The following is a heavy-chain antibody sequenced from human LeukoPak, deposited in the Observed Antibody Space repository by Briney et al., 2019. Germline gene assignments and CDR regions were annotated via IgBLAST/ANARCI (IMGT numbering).Heavy chain of an antibody. CDR3: ARIPVGATDDLDY. J-gene: IGHJ4*02. CDR1: GYTFTGYY. V-gene: IGHV1-2*02. Sequence: GASVKVSCKASGYTFTGYYMHWVRQAPGQGLEWMGWINPNSGGTNYAQKFQGRVTMTRDTSISTAYLELSRLRSDDTAVYYCARIPVGATDDLDYWGQGTLVTVSS. CDR2: INPNSGGT. D-gene: IGHD1-26*01.